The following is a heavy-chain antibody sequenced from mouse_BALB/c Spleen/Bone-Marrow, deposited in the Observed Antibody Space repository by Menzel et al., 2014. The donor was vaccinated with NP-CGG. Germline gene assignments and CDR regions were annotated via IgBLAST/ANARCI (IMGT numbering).Heavy chain of an antibody. CDR2: ISTYYGDA. CDR3: ARRGRYDGFDY. J-gene: IGHJ2*01. Sequence: QVQLQQSGAELVRPGVSVKIPCKGSGYTFTDYAMHWVKQSHAKGLEWIGVISTYYGDASYNQKFMGKATMTVDKSSSTAYMELARLTSEDSAIYYCARRGRYDGFDYWGQDTTLTVSS. CDR1: GYTFTDYA. D-gene: IGHD2-14*01. V-gene: IGHV1S137*01.